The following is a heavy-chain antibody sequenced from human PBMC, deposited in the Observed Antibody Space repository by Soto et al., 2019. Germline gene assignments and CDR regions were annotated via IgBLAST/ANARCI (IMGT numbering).Heavy chain of an antibody. Sequence: QVQLVQSGAEVKKPGASVKVSCKASGYTFTSYGISWVRQAPGQGLEWVGWISADTGNTRYAEKVQGRVTMTTDTSTNTAYMELRSPRSDDTAVYYCARSSLNYDRGGFYYWGQGTLVTVSS. V-gene: IGHV1-18*01. CDR3: ARSSLNYDRGGFYY. CDR1: GYTFTSYG. CDR2: ISADTGNT. J-gene: IGHJ4*02. D-gene: IGHD3-22*01.